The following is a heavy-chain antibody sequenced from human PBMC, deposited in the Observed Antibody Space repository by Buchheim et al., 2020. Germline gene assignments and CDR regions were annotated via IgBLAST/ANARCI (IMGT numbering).Heavy chain of an antibody. CDR1: GFTFSSYG. V-gene: IGHV3-33*01. CDR2: IWYDGSNK. D-gene: IGHD1-26*01. Sequence: QVQLVESGGGVVQPGRSLRLSCAASGFTFSSYGMHWVRQAPGKGLEWVAVIWYDGSNKYYADSVKGRFTISRDNSKNTLYLQMNSLRAEDTAVYYCARDPMWTKVGATYDYYYGMDVWGQGTT. CDR3: ARDPMWTKVGATYDYYYGMDV. J-gene: IGHJ6*02.